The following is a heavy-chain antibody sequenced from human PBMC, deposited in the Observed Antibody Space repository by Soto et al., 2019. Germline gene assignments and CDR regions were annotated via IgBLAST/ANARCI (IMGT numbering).Heavy chain of an antibody. CDR2: ISAYNGNT. J-gene: IGHJ6*02. V-gene: IGHV1-18*01. D-gene: IGHD3-3*01. Sequence: ASVKLSCTGSGYTLTIYGMVWGRQAPGQGLEWMGWISAYNGNTNYAQKLQGRVTMTTDTSTSTAYMELRSLRSDDTAVYYCARPITIFGVVYGMDVWGQGTTVTLSS. CDR1: GYTLTIYG. CDR3: ARPITIFGVVYGMDV.